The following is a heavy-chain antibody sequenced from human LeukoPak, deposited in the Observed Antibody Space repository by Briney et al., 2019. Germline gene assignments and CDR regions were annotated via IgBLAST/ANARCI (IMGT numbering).Heavy chain of an antibody. CDR3: ARGLNYYDSSGYA. CDR1: GGSFSGYY. J-gene: IGHJ5*02. Sequence: PSETLSLTCAVYGGSFSGYYWSWIRQPPGKGLEWIGEINHSGSTNYNPSLKSRVTISVDTSKNQFSLKLSSVTAADTAVYYCARGLNYYDSSGYAWGRGTLVTVSS. CDR2: INHSGST. D-gene: IGHD3-22*01. V-gene: IGHV4-34*01.